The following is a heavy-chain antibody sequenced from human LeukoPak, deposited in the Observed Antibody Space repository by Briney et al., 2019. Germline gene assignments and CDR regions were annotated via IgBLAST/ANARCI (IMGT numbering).Heavy chain of an antibody. CDR2: IYHSGST. J-gene: IGHJ4*02. D-gene: IGHD3-3*01. CDR3: ARNPGVRYLDYYFDY. CDR1: GYSISSGYY. Sequence: SETLSLTCTVSGYSISSGYYWGWIRQPPGKGLEWIGSIYHSGSTNYNPSLKSRVTISVDTSKNQFSLKLSSVTAADTAVYYCARNPGVRYLDYYFDYWGQGTLVTVSS. V-gene: IGHV4-38-2*02.